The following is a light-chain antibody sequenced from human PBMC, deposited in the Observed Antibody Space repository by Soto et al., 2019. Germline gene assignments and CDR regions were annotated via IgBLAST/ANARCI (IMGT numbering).Light chain of an antibody. CDR2: DVS. V-gene: IGLV2-14*01. Sequence: QSALTQPASVSGSPGQSNTISCTGTSSDVGGYNYVSWYQQHPGKAPKLMIYDVSNRPPGVSNRFSGSKSGNTASLPISGLQAEDEADYYCSSYTSSSPGVFGGGTKLTVL. CDR1: SSDVGGYNY. J-gene: IGLJ3*02. CDR3: SSYTSSSPGV.